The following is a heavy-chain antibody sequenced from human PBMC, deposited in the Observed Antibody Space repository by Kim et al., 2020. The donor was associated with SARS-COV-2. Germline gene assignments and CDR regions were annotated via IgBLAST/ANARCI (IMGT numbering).Heavy chain of an antibody. V-gene: IGHV4-59*01. Sequence: SETLSLTCTVSGGPISTYYWNWIRQTPRKGLEWIGYVFYTGSTSYNPSLKSRVTISVDTSENQFSLELKSVTAADSGVYYCARAARGGEWLAFEYWGQG. CDR1: GGPISTYY. CDR3: ARAARGGEWLAFEY. D-gene: IGHD6-19*01. J-gene: IGHJ4*02. CDR2: VFYTGST.